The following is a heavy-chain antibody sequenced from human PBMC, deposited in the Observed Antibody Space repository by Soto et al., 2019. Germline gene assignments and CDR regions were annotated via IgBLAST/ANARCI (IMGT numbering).Heavy chain of an antibody. J-gene: IGHJ5*01. CDR2: VHISGHS. D-gene: IGHD2-15*01. CDR3: ARVRQGCAANNCYCDP. V-gene: IGHV4-4*02. CDR1: GGSVRAPDW. Sequence: QVHLQESGPGLVAPSGTLSLTCTLSGGSVRAPDWWNWVRQAPDKGLEWIAEVHISGHSNYNPSLRSRVSVAIASSKNEFYLKLNSVTAADTAIYYCARVRQGCAANNCYCDPWGQGTQGTISS.